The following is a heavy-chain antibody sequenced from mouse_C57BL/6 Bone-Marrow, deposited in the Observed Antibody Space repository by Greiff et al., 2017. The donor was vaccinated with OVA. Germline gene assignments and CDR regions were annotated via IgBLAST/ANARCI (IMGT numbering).Heavy chain of an antibody. J-gene: IGHJ3*01. CDR3: ARDDTTVVATPFAY. Sequence: VQLQQPGAELVKPGASVKMSCKASGYTFTSYWITWVKQRPGQGLEWIGDIYPGSGSTNYNEKFKSKATLTVDTSSSTAYMQLSSLTSEDSAVYYCARDDTTVVATPFAYWGQGTLVTVSA. CDR2: IYPGSGST. CDR1: GYTFTSYW. D-gene: IGHD1-1*01. V-gene: IGHV1-55*01.